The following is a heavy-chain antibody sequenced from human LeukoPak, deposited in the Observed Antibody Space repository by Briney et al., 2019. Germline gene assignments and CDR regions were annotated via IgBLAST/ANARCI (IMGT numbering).Heavy chain of an antibody. J-gene: IGHJ5*02. CDR2: IYYSGST. CDR3: ARNMAGGWFDP. V-gene: IGHV4-59*01. D-gene: IGHD6-19*01. CDR1: GGSISSYY. Sequence: PSETLSLTCTVSGGSISSYYWSWIRQPPGKGLEWIGYIYYSGSTNYNPSLKSRVTISVDTSKNQFSLKLSSVTAADTAVYYCARNMAGGWFDPWGQGTLVTVSA.